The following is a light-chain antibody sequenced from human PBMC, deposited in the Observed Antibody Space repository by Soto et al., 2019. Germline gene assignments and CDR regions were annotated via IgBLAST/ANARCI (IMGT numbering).Light chain of an antibody. CDR3: QQYNFYPWT. Sequence: DLQMTQSPSTLSASVGDTVTITCRASQSISSWLAWYQQKPGKAPKLLIYEASSLESGVPSRFSGSGFGTEFTLTISSLQPDDFVTYYCQQYNFYPWTFGQGTKVEVK. CDR2: EAS. J-gene: IGKJ1*01. V-gene: IGKV1-5*03. CDR1: QSISSW.